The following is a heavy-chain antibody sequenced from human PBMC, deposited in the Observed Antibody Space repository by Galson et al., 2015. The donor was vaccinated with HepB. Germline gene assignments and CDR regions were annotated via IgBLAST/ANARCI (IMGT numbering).Heavy chain of an antibody. CDR1: GFTFSNYG. V-gene: IGHV3-30*02. J-gene: IGHJ4*02. CDR2: IRYNGNLE. D-gene: IGHD3-22*01. Sequence: SLRLSRAASGFTFSNYGMHWVRQAPGKGLEWVAFIRYNGNLEYYADSVKGRFTISRDNSKNTLYLLMNSLRVEDTAVYYCAKGSMIVVSTDFWGQGTLVTVSS. CDR3: AKGSMIVVSTDF.